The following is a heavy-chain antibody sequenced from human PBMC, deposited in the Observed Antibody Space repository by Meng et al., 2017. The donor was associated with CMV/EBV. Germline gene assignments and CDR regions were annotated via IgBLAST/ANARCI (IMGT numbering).Heavy chain of an antibody. CDR1: GFTFSSYA. CDR3: AKDLISTSYYDSSGSY. D-gene: IGHD3-22*01. Sequence: GESLKISCAASGFTFSSYAMSWVRQAPGKGLEWVSAISGSGGSTYYADSVKGRFTISRDNSKNTLYLQMNSLRAEDTAVYYCAKDLISTSYYDSSGSYWGQGTLVTVSS. J-gene: IGHJ4*02. CDR2: ISGSGGST. V-gene: IGHV3-23*01.